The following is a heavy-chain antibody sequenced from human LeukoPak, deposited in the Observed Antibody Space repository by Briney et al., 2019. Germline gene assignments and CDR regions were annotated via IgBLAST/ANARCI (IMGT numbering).Heavy chain of an antibody. Sequence: SVKVSCKTSGGSFSSYAFSLMRQAPGQGLEWMGRIIPIYDASDYAQMFQGRVSITTDESTNTVHMEVSSLTFEDTAVYYCAREPLGCGGDCHFDYWGQGTLVTVSS. CDR3: AREPLGCGGDCHFDY. V-gene: IGHV1-69*05. CDR2: IIPIYDAS. CDR1: GGSFSSYA. J-gene: IGHJ4*02. D-gene: IGHD2-21*02.